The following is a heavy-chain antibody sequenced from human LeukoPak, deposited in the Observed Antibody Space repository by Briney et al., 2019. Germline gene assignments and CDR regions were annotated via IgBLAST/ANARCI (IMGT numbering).Heavy chain of an antibody. CDR3: ARSGLYDSSGYRSWGEPYFDY. J-gene: IGHJ4*02. V-gene: IGHV2-5*01. Sequence: KSGPTLVNPTQTLTLTCTFSGFSLSTSAVGVGWIRQPPGKALEWLALMYSSDDKRYSPSLRSRLTITRDTSKSQVVLTMTNMDPVDTATYFCARSGLYDSSGYRSWGEPYFDYWGQGTLVTVSS. D-gene: IGHD3-22*01. CDR2: MYSSDDK. CDR1: GFSLSTSAVG.